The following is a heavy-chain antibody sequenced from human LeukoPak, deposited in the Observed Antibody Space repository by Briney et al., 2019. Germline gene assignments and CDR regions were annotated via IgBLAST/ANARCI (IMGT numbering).Heavy chain of an antibody. CDR2: IKQDGSEK. J-gene: IGHJ4*02. Sequence: PGGSLRLSCAVSGFTFSRYWMSWVRQALGKGLEWVANIKQDGSEKNYVDSVKGRFTISRDNAKNSEYLQMNSLRAEDTAVYYCARDQFGELYFDYWGQGTLVTVSS. CDR3: ARDQFGELYFDY. CDR1: GFTFSRYW. D-gene: IGHD3-10*01. V-gene: IGHV3-7*01.